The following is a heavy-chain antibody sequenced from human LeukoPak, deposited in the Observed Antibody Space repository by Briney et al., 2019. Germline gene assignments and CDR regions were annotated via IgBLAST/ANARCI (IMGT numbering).Heavy chain of an antibody. D-gene: IGHD3-3*01. Sequence: ASVKVSCKASGYTFTGYYMHWVRQPPGQGLEWMGWINPNSGGTNYAQKFQGRVTMTRDTSISTAYMELSRLRSDDTAVYYCARAKSIFGVANDAFDIWGQGTMVTVSS. CDR3: ARAKSIFGVANDAFDI. CDR2: INPNSGGT. V-gene: IGHV1-2*02. J-gene: IGHJ3*02. CDR1: GYTFTGYY.